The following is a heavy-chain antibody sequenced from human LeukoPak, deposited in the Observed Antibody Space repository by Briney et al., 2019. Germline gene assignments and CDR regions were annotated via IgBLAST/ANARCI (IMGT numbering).Heavy chain of an antibody. V-gene: IGHV1-8*01. CDR1: GYSFTTYD. Sequence: ASVKVSCKASGYSFTTYDVNWVRQAPGQGLEWMGWMNPKSGNTGYAPKFQGRVTMTRNTSIDTAFMKLKSLSFEDTAVYYCAKATTTIAAVPHNPWGQGTLVTVSS. J-gene: IGHJ5*02. D-gene: IGHD6-13*01. CDR2: MNPKSGNT. CDR3: AKATTTIAAVPHNP.